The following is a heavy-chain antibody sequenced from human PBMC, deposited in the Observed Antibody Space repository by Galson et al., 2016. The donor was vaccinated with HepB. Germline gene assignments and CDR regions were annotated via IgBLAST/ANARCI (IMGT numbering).Heavy chain of an antibody. D-gene: IGHD3-22*01. CDR3: AREGDYYDSSGYYSFDY. Sequence: SLRLSCAASGFTFSRYSMNWVRQAPGKGLEWVSSISSSSSYIYYADSMKGRFTISRDNAKNSVYLQMNSLRAEDTAVYYCAREGDYYDSSGYYSFDYWGQGILVTVSS. J-gene: IGHJ4*02. V-gene: IGHV3-21*01. CDR1: GFTFSRYS. CDR2: ISSSSSYI.